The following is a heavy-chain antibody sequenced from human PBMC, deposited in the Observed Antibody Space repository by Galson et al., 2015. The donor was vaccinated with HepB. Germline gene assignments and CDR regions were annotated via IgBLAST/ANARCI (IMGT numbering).Heavy chain of an antibody. CDR2: IYPGDSDT. J-gene: IGHJ6*02. D-gene: IGHD5-18*01. CDR3: ARHDFGGYSYGYYYYYGMDV. V-gene: IGHV5-51*01. Sequence: QSGAEVKKPGESLKISCKGSGYSFTSYWIGWVRQMPGKGLEWMGIIYPGDSDTRYSPSFQGQVTISADKSISTAYLQWSSLKAPDTAMYYCARHDFGGYSYGYYYYYGMDVWGQGTTVTVSS. CDR1: GYSFTSYW.